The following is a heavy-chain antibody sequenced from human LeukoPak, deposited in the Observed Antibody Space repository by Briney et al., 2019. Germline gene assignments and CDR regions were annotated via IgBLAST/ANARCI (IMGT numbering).Heavy chain of an antibody. D-gene: IGHD5-18*01. CDR3: AREAGYSYGTYYSYYYMDV. CDR2: INHIGNT. J-gene: IGHJ6*03. CDR1: GGSFSGYC. V-gene: IGHV4-34*01. Sequence: KSSETLSLTCGVYGGSFSGYCWTWIRQPPGKGLEWIGEINHIGNTNYNPSLKSRVTMSVDTSKNQLSLKLSSVTAADTAVYYCAREAGYSYGTYYSYYYMDVWDKGTTVTVSS.